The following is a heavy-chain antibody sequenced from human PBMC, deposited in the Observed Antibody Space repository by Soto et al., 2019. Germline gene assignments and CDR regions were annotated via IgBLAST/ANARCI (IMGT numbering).Heavy chain of an antibody. CDR3: AKSSSSSAFDY. J-gene: IGHJ4*02. CDR1: GFTFSSYA. D-gene: IGHD6-6*01. CDR2: VSGSDDST. V-gene: IGHV3-23*01. Sequence: EVQLLESGGGLVQPGESLRLSCAASGFTFSSYAMSWVRQAPGKGLGWVTVVSGSDDSTYYADSVKGRFTISRDNSKNTLYLQMNSLRAEETAVYYCAKSSSSSAFDYWGQGTLVTVSS.